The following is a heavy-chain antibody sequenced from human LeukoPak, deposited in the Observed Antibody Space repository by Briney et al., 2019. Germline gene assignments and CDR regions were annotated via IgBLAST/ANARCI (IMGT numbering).Heavy chain of an antibody. Sequence: GGSLRLSCAASGFTFSSYSMNWVRQAPGKGLEWVSYISSSSSTIYYADSVKGRFTISRDNAKNSLYLQMNCLRAEDTAVYYCASRVVTATFDAFDIWGQGTMVTVSS. J-gene: IGHJ3*02. CDR2: ISSSSSTI. D-gene: IGHD2-21*02. CDR1: GFTFSSYS. CDR3: ASRVVTATFDAFDI. V-gene: IGHV3-48*04.